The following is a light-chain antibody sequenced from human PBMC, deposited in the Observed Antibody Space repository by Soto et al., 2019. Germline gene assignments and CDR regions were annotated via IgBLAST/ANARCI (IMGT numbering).Light chain of an antibody. J-gene: IGKJ5*01. CDR2: DAS. CDR1: QTVINNY. CDR3: QQYDSSIPTT. V-gene: IGKV3-20*01. Sequence: EIVLTQSPGTLSLSPGDRATLSCRARQTVINNYLAWYQQKPGQAPRLLISDASRRATGIPDRFSGSGSGTDFTLTISRLEPEDFAVYYCQQYDSSIPTTFGQGTRLEIK.